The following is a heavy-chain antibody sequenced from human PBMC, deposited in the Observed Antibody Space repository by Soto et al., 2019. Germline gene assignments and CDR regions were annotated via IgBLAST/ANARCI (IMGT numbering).Heavy chain of an antibody. J-gene: IGHJ6*02. V-gene: IGHV1-18*01. CDR2: ISAYNGNT. CDR3: ARGMGYDSSGYKEPGTDREHDYGMDV. Sequence: ASVKVSCKASGYTFTSYGISWVRQAPGQGLEWMGWISAYNGNTNYAQKLQGRVTMTTDTSASTAYMELSSLRSEDTAVYYCARGMGYDSSGYKEPGTDREHDYGMDVWG. CDR1: GYTFTSYG. D-gene: IGHD3-22*01.